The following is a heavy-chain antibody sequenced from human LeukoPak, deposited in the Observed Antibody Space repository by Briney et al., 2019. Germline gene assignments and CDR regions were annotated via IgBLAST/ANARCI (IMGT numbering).Heavy chain of an antibody. D-gene: IGHD5-12*01. CDR2: ISSSSSTI. CDR1: GFTLSGYW. V-gene: IGHV3-48*04. J-gene: IGHJ6*03. CDR3: ARGLSGYDSKRYYYYMDV. Sequence: GGSLRLSCAASGFTLSGYWMTWVRQAPGKGLEWVSYISSSSSTIYYADSVKGRFTISRDNAKNSLYLQMNSLRAEDTAVYYCARGLSGYDSKRYYYYMDVWGKGTTVTVSS.